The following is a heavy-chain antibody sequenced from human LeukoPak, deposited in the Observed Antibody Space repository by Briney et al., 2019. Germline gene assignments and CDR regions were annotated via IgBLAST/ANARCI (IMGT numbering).Heavy chain of an antibody. D-gene: IGHD6-6*01. CDR2: INHSGST. CDR1: GGSFSGYY. CDR3: ARGEYSSSSSYFDY. Sequence: SETLSLTCAVYGGSFSGYYWSWIRQPPGKGLEWIGEINHSGSTYYNPSLKSRVTISVDTSKNQFSLKLSSVTAADTAVYYCARGEYSSSSSYFDYWGQGTLVTVSS. J-gene: IGHJ4*02. V-gene: IGHV4-34*01.